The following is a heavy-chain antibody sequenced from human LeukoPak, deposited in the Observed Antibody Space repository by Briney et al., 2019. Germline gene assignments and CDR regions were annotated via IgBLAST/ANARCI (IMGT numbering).Heavy chain of an antibody. V-gene: IGHV3-43*02. Sequence: GGSVTLFCAASGFTFDDYAMHWVGHAPGKGLEGVSLISGDGGSTYYADSVKGRFTISIDNSNNSLYLQMNSLRTQDTALYYCAKDIVATIVGFAFDIWGQAAM. CDR1: GFTFDDYA. D-gene: IGHD5-12*01. CDR2: ISGDGGST. CDR3: AKDIVATIVGFAFDI. J-gene: IGHJ3*02.